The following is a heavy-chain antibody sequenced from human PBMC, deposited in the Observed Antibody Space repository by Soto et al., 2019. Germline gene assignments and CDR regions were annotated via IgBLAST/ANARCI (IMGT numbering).Heavy chain of an antibody. J-gene: IGHJ5*02. V-gene: IGHV1-69*13. Sequence: SVKVACKASGGTFSSYAISWVRQAPGQGLEWMGGIIPIFGTANYAQKFQGRVTITADESTSTAYMELSSLRSEDTAVYYCARGSGTVVPCFGELSRATWVELWSQGTLVTVCS. CDR2: IIPIFGTA. CDR3: ARGSGTVVPCFGELSRATWVEL. D-gene: IGHD3-10*01. CDR1: GGTFSSYA.